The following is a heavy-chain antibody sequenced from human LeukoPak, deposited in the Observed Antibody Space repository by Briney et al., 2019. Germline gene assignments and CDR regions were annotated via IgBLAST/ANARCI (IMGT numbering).Heavy chain of an antibody. CDR2: IYSGGST. CDR1: GFTVSGNY. Sequence: GGSLRLSCAASGFTVSGNYMNWVRQAPGKGLEWVSIIYSGGSTYYADSVKGRFTISRDNSKNTLYLQTNSLRAEDTAVYYCAREKGCTNGVCYSRNWFDPWGQGTLVTVSS. D-gene: IGHD2-8*01. CDR3: AREKGCTNGVCYSRNWFDP. V-gene: IGHV3-53*01. J-gene: IGHJ5*02.